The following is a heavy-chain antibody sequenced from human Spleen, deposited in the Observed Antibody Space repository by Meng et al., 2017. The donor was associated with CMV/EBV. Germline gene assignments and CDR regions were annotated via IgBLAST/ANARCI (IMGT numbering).Heavy chain of an antibody. CDR1: EFTFSDYY. Sequence: GESLKISCTASEFTFSDYYMSWIRQAPGKGPEWLSYISGSPTTTYYADSVKGRFTISRDNAKKSLYLQMNSLRAEDTAVYYCARAYNVPGWFGPWGQGTPVTVSS. CDR2: ISGSPTTT. J-gene: IGHJ5*02. V-gene: IGHV3-11*01. D-gene: IGHD1-14*01. CDR3: ARAYNVPGWFGP.